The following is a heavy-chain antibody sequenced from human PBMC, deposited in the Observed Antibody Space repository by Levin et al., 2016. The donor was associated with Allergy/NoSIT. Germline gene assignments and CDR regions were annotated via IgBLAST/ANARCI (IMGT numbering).Heavy chain of an antibody. V-gene: IGHV1-2*02. D-gene: IGHD2-15*01. Sequence: WVRQAPGQGLEWMGWINPNSGGTNYAQKFQGRVTMTRDTSISTAYMELSRLRSDDTAVYYCASVDIVSGGSCYRGVCWFDPWGQGTLVTSPQ. CDR3: ASVDIVSGGSCYRGVCWFDP. CDR2: INPNSGGT. J-gene: IGHJ5*02.